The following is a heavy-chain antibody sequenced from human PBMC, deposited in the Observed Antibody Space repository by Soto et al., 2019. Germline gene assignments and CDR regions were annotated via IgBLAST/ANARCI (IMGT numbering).Heavy chain of an antibody. Sequence: PSETLSLTCTVSGGSISSYYWSWIRQPPGKGLEWIGYIYYSGSTNYNPSLKSRVTISVDTSKNQFSLKLSSVTAADTAVYYCAVTSLTVGSYRYYYYGMDVWGQGTTVTVSS. CDR2: IYYSGST. CDR3: AVTSLTVGSYRYYYYGMDV. V-gene: IGHV4-59*01. CDR1: GGSISSYY. J-gene: IGHJ6*02. D-gene: IGHD3-10*01.